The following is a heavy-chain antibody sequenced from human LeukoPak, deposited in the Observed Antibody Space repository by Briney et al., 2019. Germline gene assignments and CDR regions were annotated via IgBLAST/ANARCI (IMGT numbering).Heavy chain of an antibody. V-gene: IGHV1-2*02. D-gene: IGHD6-13*01. CDR2: INPNSGGT. Sequence: ASVKVSCKASGYTFTGYYMHWVRQAPGQGLEWMGWINPNSGGTNYAQKFQGRVTMTRDTSISTAYMELSRLRSDDTAVYYCARVSSSWAGMIPSWFDPWGQGTLVTVSS. CDR3: ARVSSSWAGMIPSWFDP. J-gene: IGHJ5*02. CDR1: GYTFTGYY.